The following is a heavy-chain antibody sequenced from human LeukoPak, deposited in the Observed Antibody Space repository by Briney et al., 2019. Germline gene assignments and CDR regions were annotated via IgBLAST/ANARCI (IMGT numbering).Heavy chain of an antibody. CDR3: AKVGCSGGSCYSVDY. Sequence: KPGGSLRLTCAASGFRFSDYYMSWIRQAPGKGLEWVSYISSRSRHTNYADSVKGRFTISRDNAKNSLYLQMSSLRAEDTAVYYCAKVGCSGGSCYSVDYWGQGTLVTVSS. V-gene: IGHV3-11*05. CDR2: ISSRSRHT. CDR1: GFRFSDYY. J-gene: IGHJ4*02. D-gene: IGHD2-15*01.